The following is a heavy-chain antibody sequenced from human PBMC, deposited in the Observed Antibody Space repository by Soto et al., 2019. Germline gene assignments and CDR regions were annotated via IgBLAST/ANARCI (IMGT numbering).Heavy chain of an antibody. CDR2: ISTYNGNT. CDR1: GYTFITYG. CDR3: ARGPTDYYDNSANYFLDY. Sequence: ASVKVSCKASGYTFITYGVIWVRQAPGQGLDWLGWISTYNGNTRYAERLQGRVTMTTDTTTNTAYMELRNLRSDDTAVYYCARGPTDYYDNSANYFLDYWGQGTLVTVSS. V-gene: IGHV1-18*01. D-gene: IGHD3-22*01. J-gene: IGHJ4*02.